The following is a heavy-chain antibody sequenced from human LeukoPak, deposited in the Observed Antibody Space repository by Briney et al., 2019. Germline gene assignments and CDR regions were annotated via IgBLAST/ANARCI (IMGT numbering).Heavy chain of an antibody. CDR3: ARGKGFYSSSSVAFDI. V-gene: IGHV1-8*03. CDR1: GYTFTSYD. Sequence: ASVEVSCKASGYTFTSYDINWVRQATGQGLEWMGWMNPNSGNTGYAQKFQGRVTITRNTSISTAYMELSSLRSEDTAVYYCARGKGFYSSSSVAFDIWGQGTMVTVSS. CDR2: MNPNSGNT. J-gene: IGHJ3*02. D-gene: IGHD6-6*01.